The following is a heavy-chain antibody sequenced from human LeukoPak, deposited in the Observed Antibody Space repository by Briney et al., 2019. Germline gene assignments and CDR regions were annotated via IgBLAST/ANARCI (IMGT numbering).Heavy chain of an antibody. J-gene: IGHJ4*02. CDR3: ARGRSAFPGNFDF. Sequence: NPSETLPLTCNVSGGSISSYYWSWIRQPPGEGLEWIGYIYYSGSTNYNPSLKSRVTISVNTSKNQFSLRLTSVTAADTAVYYCARGRSAFPGNFDFWGQGTLVTVSS. V-gene: IGHV4-59*01. CDR1: GGSISSYY. D-gene: IGHD3-10*01. CDR2: IYYSGST.